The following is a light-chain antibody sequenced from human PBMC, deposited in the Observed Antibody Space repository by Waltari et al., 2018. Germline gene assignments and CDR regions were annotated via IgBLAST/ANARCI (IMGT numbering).Light chain of an antibody. CDR3: QSSDNTPQVI. CDR1: SGSIGSNY. V-gene: IGLV6-57*04. J-gene: IGLJ2*01. Sequence: NFLLTQPHSVSESPGKTITISCTRSSGSIGSNYVQWYQQRPGSAPITLIYEDNQRPSGVPARCSGSIDSSSNSASLTIAGLKTEDEADYYCQSSDNTPQVIFGGGTKLAVL. CDR2: EDN.